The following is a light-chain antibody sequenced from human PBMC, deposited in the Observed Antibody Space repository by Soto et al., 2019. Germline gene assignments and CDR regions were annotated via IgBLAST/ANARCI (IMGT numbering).Light chain of an antibody. Sequence: IQLTQSPSSLSASVGDRVTITCRASQGISSYLAWYQQKPGKAPKLLIFAASSLQSGVPSRFSGSGSGTDFTLTISRLQPEDFATYYCQQLSSYPRTFGPGTKVDIK. V-gene: IGKV1-9*01. CDR2: AAS. CDR1: QGISSY. J-gene: IGKJ3*01. CDR3: QQLSSYPRT.